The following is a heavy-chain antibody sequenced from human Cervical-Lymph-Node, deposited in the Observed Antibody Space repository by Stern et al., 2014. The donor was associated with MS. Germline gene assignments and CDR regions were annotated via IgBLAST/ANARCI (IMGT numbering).Heavy chain of an antibody. Sequence: QLVQSGAEVKKPGASVKVSCKASGYTFTAYYLHWVRQAPGQGLEWMGRINPNSGGTNYAQKFQGRVTMTRDTSISTAYMELRRLRSDDTALYYCASYSTSVAYWGQGTLVTVSS. D-gene: IGHD6-6*01. CDR1: GYTFTAYY. CDR2: INPNSGGT. J-gene: IGHJ4*02. CDR3: ASYSTSVAY. V-gene: IGHV1-2*06.